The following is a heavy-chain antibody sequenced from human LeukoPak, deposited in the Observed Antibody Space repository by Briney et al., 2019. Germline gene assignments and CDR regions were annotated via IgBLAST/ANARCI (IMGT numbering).Heavy chain of an antibody. CDR3: AKGSRSDARYYFDY. CDR1: GFTFSSYA. V-gene: IGHV3-64*01. Sequence: GGSLRLSCAASGFTFSSYAMHWVRQAPGKGLEYVSAISSNGGSTYYANSVKGRFTISRDNSKNTLYLQMNSLRAEDTAVYYCAKGSRSDARYYFDYWGQGTLVTVSS. J-gene: IGHJ4*02. CDR2: ISSNGGST. D-gene: IGHD2-15*01.